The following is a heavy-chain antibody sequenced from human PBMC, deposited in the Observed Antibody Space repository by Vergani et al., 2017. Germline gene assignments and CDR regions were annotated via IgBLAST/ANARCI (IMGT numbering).Heavy chain of an antibody. CDR3: AKHFRGWGIDY. V-gene: IGHV3-30*02. CDR2: IQFDGSNQ. J-gene: IGHJ4*02. Sequence: QVQLVESGGGVVQRGGSLRLSCATSGFTLSNYDMQWIRQGPSKGMEFVAFIQFDGSNQYYADSVKSRFTLSRDFSKNTLYLKMNSLRTDDTATYYCAKHFRGWGIDYWGQGTQVIVSS. D-gene: IGHD3-16*01. CDR1: GFTLSNYD.